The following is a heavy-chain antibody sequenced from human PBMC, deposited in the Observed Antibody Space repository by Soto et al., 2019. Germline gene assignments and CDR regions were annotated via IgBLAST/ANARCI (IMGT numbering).Heavy chain of an antibody. J-gene: IGHJ6*02. V-gene: IGHV1-69*13. D-gene: IGHD3-22*01. Sequence: SVKVSCKASGGTFSSYAISWVRQAPGQGLEWMGGIIPIFGTANYAQKFQGRVTITADESTSTAYMELSSLRSEDTAVYYCAREVYYYDSSGYQPYYYYYGMDVWGQGTTVTVSS. CDR1: GGTFSSYA. CDR2: IIPIFGTA. CDR3: AREVYYYDSSGYQPYYYYYGMDV.